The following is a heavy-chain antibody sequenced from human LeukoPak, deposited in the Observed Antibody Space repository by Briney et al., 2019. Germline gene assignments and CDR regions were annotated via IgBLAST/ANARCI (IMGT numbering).Heavy chain of an antibody. J-gene: IGHJ4*02. V-gene: IGHV5-10-1*01. CDR3: ARSHTSYGPPSSY. Sequence: GESLKISCKGSGYSFTSYWISWVRQMPGKGLEWMGRIDPSDSYTNYSSSFQGHVTISADKSISTAYLQWSSLKASDTAMYYCARSHTSYGPPSSYWGQGTLVTVSS. CDR2: IDPSDSYT. D-gene: IGHD2-8*01. CDR1: GYSFTSYW.